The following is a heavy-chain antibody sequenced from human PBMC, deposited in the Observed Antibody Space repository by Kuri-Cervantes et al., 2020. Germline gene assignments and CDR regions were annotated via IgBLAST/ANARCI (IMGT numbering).Heavy chain of an antibody. CDR3: AKDDYSNLLYYYYYYGMDV. D-gene: IGHD4-11*01. Sequence: GGSLRLSCAASGFTFSSYGMHWVRQAPGKGLEWVAVIWYDGSNKYYADSVKGRFTISRDNSKNTLYLQMNSLRAEDTAVYYCAKDDYSNLLYYYYYYGMDVWGQGTTVTVSS. V-gene: IGHV3-30*02. CDR2: IWYDGSNK. CDR1: GFTFSSYG. J-gene: IGHJ6*02.